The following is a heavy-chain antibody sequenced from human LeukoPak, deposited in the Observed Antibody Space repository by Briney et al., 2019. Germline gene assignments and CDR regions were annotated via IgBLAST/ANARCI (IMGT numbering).Heavy chain of an antibody. D-gene: IGHD3-22*01. Sequence: GGSLRLSCAASGFTFSSYAMHWVRQAPGKGLEWVAVISYDGSNKYYADSVKGRFTISRDNSKNTLYLQMNSPRAEDTAVYYCARAAYYDSSGYIDYWGQGTLVTVSS. CDR3: ARAAYYDSSGYIDY. CDR2: ISYDGSNK. CDR1: GFTFSSYA. V-gene: IGHV3-30-3*01. J-gene: IGHJ4*02.